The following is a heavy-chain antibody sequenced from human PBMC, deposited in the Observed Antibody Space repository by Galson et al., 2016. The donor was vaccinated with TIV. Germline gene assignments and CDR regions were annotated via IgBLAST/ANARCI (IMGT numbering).Heavy chain of an antibody. Sequence: SLRLSCAASGFTFDDYAMHWVRQAPGKGLEWVSGISWNSGNIGYGDPVKGRFTISRDNAKKSLYLQMNSLRDEDTAVYYCARGDYLDNSVYSDYWGQGTLVTVS. V-gene: IGHV3-9*01. J-gene: IGHJ4*02. CDR3: ARGDYLDNSVYSDY. D-gene: IGHD5/OR15-5a*01. CDR1: GFTFDDYA. CDR2: ISWNSGNI.